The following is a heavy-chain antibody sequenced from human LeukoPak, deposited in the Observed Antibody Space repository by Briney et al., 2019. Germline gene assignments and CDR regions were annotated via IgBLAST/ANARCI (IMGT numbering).Heavy chain of an antibody. Sequence: SETLSLTCTVSGGSISSGSYYWSWIRQPAGKGLEWIGRIYTSGSTNYNPSLKSRVTVSVDTSKNQFSLKLSSVTAADTAVYYCARERGVYDAFDIWGQGTMVTVSS. CDR1: GGSISSGSYY. CDR3: ARERGVYDAFDI. CDR2: IYTSGST. V-gene: IGHV4-61*02. J-gene: IGHJ3*02. D-gene: IGHD3-10*01.